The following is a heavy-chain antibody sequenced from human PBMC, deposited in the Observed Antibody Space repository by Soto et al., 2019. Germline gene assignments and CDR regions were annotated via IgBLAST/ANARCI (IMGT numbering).Heavy chain of an antibody. CDR3: ARVSYFDGGGFFYYFDY. Sequence: SETLSLTCAVSGYSISSGYYWGWIRQPPGKGLQWIGNMYHSGSTYYNPSLKSRVTISKDTSKNQFSLKLSAVTAADDAIYYCARVSYFDGGGFFYYFDYWGQGTLVTVSS. V-gene: IGHV4-38-2*01. J-gene: IGHJ4*02. D-gene: IGHD3-22*01. CDR2: MYHSGST. CDR1: GYSISSGYY.